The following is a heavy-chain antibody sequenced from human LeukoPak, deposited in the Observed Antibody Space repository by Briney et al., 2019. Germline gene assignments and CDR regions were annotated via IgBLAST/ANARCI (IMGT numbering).Heavy chain of an antibody. D-gene: IGHD2-15*01. CDR1: GYTLTSYD. Sequence: ASVKVSCKASGYTLTSYDINWVRQATGQGLEWMGWMNPNSGNTGYAQKFQGRVTMTRNTSIGTAYMELSSLRSEDTAVYYCASSVLGYCNGGTCYLAFWGQGTLVTVSS. J-gene: IGHJ4*02. CDR2: MNPNSGNT. CDR3: ASSVLGYCNGGTCYLAF. V-gene: IGHV1-8*01.